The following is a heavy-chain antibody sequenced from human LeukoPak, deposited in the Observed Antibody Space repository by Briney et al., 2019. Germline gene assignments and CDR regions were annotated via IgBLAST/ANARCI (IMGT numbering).Heavy chain of an antibody. CDR3: ATQRGSYLWGTDFDY. CDR1: GYIFTDYY. V-gene: IGHV1-2*02. CDR2: INPNSGDT. Sequence: ASEKVSCKASGYIFTDYYMHWVRQAPAQGLEWMGRINPNSGDTKNAQKFQGRVTMTRDTSISTAYMELSRLRSDDTAVYYCATQRGSYLWGTDFDYWGQGTLVTVSP. J-gene: IGHJ4*02. D-gene: IGHD3-16*01.